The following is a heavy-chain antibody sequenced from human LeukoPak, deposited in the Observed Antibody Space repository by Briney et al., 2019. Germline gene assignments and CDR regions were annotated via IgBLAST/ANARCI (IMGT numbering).Heavy chain of an antibody. V-gene: IGHV4-30-2*01. J-gene: IGHJ3*02. CDR1: GGSFSGYY. D-gene: IGHD2-2*01. CDR2: IYHSGST. Sequence: PSETLSLTCAVYGGSFSGYYWSWIRQPPGKGLEWIGYIYHSGSTYYNPSLKSRVTISVDRSKNQFSLKLSSVTAADTAVYYCARARPAFRAFDIWGQGTMVTVSS. CDR3: ARARPAFRAFDI.